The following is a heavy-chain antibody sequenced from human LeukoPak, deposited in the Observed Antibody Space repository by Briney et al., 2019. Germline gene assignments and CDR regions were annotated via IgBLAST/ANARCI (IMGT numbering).Heavy chain of an antibody. D-gene: IGHD1-26*01. CDR1: GFTFGRYW. CDR2: ITTDGSGT. CDR3: ARGAIVGANFDY. J-gene: IGHJ4*02. Sequence: GGSLRLSCADSGFTFGRYWMHWVRQAPGKGLVCVSHITTDGSGTSYADSVKGRFTISRDNAKNTLYPQMNSLRAEDTAVYYCARGAIVGANFDYWGQGTLVTVSS. V-gene: IGHV3-74*01.